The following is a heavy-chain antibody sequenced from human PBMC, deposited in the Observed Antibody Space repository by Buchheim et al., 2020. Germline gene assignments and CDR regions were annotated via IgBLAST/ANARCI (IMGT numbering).Heavy chain of an antibody. CDR2: ISYDGSNK. Sequence: QVQLVESGGGVVQPGRSLRLSCAASGFTFSSYAMHWVRQAPGKGLEWVAVISYDGSNKYYADSVKGRFTISRDNSKNTLYLQMNSLRAEDTAVYYCARDMKGGDGYNWGYWGQGTL. CDR1: GFTFSSYA. V-gene: IGHV3-30-3*01. J-gene: IGHJ4*02. CDR3: ARDMKGGDGYNWGY. D-gene: IGHD5-24*01.